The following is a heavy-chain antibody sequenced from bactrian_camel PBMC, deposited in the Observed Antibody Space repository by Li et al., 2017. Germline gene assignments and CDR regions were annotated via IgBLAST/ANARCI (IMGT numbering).Heavy chain of an antibody. Sequence: VQLVESGGGLVQPGGSLSLSCAASYAMTWVRQAPGKGLEWVATITDGGSTLYADSVKGRFTISRDNAKNTLYLQMNSLKPEDTAVYYCAKPDHVYWGQGTQVTVS. CDR3: AKPDHVY. CDR1: YA. CDR2: ITDGGST. J-gene: IGHJ4*01. V-gene: IGHV3S31*01.